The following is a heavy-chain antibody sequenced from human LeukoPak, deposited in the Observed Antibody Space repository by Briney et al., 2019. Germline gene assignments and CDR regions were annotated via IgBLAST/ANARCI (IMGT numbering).Heavy chain of an antibody. Sequence: GASVKVSRKASGYTFTSYGISWVRQAPGQGPEWMGWISAYNGNTNYAQKLQGRVTMTTDTSTSTAYMELRSLRSDDTAVYYCARSPRGSYLLWYMDVWGKGTTVTVSS. CDR3: ARSPRGSYLLWYMDV. J-gene: IGHJ6*03. V-gene: IGHV1-18*01. D-gene: IGHD1-26*01. CDR2: ISAYNGNT. CDR1: GYTFTSYG.